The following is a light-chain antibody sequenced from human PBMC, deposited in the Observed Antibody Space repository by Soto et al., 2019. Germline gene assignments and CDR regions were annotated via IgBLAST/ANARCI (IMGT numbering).Light chain of an antibody. CDR1: QSINTN. J-gene: IGKJ5*01. CDR2: GVS. Sequence: DMVMTQAPATLSVSPGERATLSCRASQSINTNVAWYQLKYGQGPRLVIYGVSTRATGVPARFSGSGSGTEFTLTISSLQSEDFAVYYCQQRSDWPPITFGQGTRLEIK. CDR3: QQRSDWPPIT. V-gene: IGKV3-15*01.